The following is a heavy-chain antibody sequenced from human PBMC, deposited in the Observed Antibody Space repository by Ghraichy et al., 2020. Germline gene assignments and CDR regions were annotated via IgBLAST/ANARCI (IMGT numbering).Heavy chain of an antibody. J-gene: IGHJ6*03. Sequence: SETLSLTCAVYGGSFNSNYWSWIRQPPGKGLEWIGEINRSGKTNYNPSLKSRVTISVDTSKKQFSLKLSSVTAADTAVYYCARSREISTIIYYYYMDVWGKGTTVTVSS. D-gene: IGHD2-2*01. CDR2: INRSGKT. CDR1: GGSFNSNY. CDR3: ARSREISTIIYYYYMDV. V-gene: IGHV4-34*01.